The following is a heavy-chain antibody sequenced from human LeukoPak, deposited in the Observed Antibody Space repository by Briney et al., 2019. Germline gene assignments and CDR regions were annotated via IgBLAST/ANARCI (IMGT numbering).Heavy chain of an antibody. D-gene: IGHD6-13*01. CDR3: ASSKAAAGTRYYYGMDV. Sequence: PGGSLRLSCAASGFTFSSIAMHWVRQAPGKGLEWVAVISYDGSTTYYADSVKGRFTISRDNSKNTLNLQTNSLRVEDTAVYYCASSKAAAGTRYYYGMDVWGQGTTVTVPS. V-gene: IGHV3-30-3*01. CDR2: ISYDGSTT. CDR1: GFTFSSIA. J-gene: IGHJ6*02.